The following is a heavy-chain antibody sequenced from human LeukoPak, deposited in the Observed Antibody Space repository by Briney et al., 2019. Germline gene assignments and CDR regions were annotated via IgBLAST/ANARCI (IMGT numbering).Heavy chain of an antibody. CDR3: ARDAVSGWYVFDY. J-gene: IGHJ4*02. CDR1: GFTFSSYS. V-gene: IGHV3-21*01. D-gene: IGHD6-19*01. Sequence: PGGSLRLSCAASGFTFSSYSMNWVRPAPGRGLEWVSSISSSSSYIYYEDSVKGRFTIPKDNAKNSLYLQMNSLRAEDTAVYYCARDAVSGWYVFDYWGQGTLVTVSS. CDR2: ISSSSSYI.